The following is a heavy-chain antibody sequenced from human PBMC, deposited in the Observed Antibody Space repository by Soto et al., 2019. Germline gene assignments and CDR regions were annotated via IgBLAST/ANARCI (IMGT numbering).Heavy chain of an antibody. CDR3: APVHYDFWSGSAPSNYRMEV. D-gene: IGHD3-3*01. Sequence: SETLSLTCTVSGGSLSSNYWRWIRQPPGKGLEWIGDIFRSGSTTYNPSLKSRVTMSVDTSKNQFSLNLSSVTAADTAVYYCAPVHYDFWSGSAPSNYRMEVWGQGTTVNVSS. CDR2: IFRSGST. J-gene: IGHJ6*02. CDR1: GGSLSSNY. V-gene: IGHV4-59*01.